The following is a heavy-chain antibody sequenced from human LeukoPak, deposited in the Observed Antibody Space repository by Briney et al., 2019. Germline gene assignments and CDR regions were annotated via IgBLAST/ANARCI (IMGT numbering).Heavy chain of an antibody. D-gene: IGHD3-22*01. CDR2: THPNSGGT. CDR1: GYTFTGYY. CDR3: ARWGKYYYDSSGYYY. Sequence: ASVKVSCTASGYTFTGYYMHWVRQAPGQGLERMGWTHPNSGGTKYAQRFQGRVTVTRDTSISTVYMELSRLRSDDTAVYYCARWGKYYYDSSGYYYWGQGTLVSVSS. V-gene: IGHV1-2*02. J-gene: IGHJ4*02.